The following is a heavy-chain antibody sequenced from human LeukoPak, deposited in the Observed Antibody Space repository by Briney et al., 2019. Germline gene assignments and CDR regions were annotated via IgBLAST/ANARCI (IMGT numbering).Heavy chain of an antibody. D-gene: IGHD3-9*01. CDR2: INPNSGGT. J-gene: IGHJ6*03. CDR1: GYTFTGYY. V-gene: IGHV1-2*02. Sequence: ASVKVSCKASGYTFTGYYMHWVRQAPRQGLEWMGWINPNSGGTNYAQKFQGRVTMTRDTSISTAYMELSRLRSDDTAVYYCAREVYDILTGYSPHYMDVWGKGTTVTISS. CDR3: AREVYDILTGYSPHYMDV.